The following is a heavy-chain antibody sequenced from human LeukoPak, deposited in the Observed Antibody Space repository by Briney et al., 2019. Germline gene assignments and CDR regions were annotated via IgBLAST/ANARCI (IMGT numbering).Heavy chain of an antibody. D-gene: IGHD6-19*01. Sequence: GGSLRLSCAASGFTFSSYAMSWVRQAPGKGLEWVSAISGSGGSTYYADSVKGRFTTSRDNSKNTLYLQMNSLRAEDTAVYYCAKVDSSGWSTKYYGMDVWGQGTTVTVSS. V-gene: IGHV3-23*01. CDR3: AKVDSSGWSTKYYGMDV. CDR2: ISGSGGST. CDR1: GFTFSSYA. J-gene: IGHJ6*02.